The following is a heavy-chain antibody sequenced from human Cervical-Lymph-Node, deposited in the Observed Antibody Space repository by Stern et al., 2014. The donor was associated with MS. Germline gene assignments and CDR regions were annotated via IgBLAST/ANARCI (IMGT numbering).Heavy chain of an antibody. V-gene: IGHV3-30-3*01. CDR3: GRDTCRGGGCYFRY. CDR1: GFIFSNYA. J-gene: IGHJ4*02. D-gene: IGHD2-15*01. Sequence: QVQLVQSGGGVVPPGRSLRLSCAASGFIFSNYAMHWVRQAPGKGLDWVALVSNEGSKQFYADSVKGRFTISRDNANNTLYLQMNSLRPEDTAVYYCGRDTCRGGGCYFRYWGQGILITVSS. CDR2: VSNEGSKQ.